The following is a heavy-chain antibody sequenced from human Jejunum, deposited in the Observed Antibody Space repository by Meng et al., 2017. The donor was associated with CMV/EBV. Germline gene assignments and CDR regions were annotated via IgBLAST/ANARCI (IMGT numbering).Heavy chain of an antibody. Sequence: SCAASGVIFSNSWMHWVRQAPGKGLVWVSRVNNDGSDTIYADSVKGRFTISRDNAKNTLYLQMNSLRAEDTGVYYCVRDKPHNWFDPWGQGTLVTVSS. CDR1: GVIFSNSW. J-gene: IGHJ5*02. CDR3: VRDKPHNWFDP. V-gene: IGHV3-74*01. CDR2: VNNDGSDT.